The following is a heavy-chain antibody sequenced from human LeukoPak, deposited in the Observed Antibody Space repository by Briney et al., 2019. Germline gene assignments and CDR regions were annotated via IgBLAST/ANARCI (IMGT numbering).Heavy chain of an antibody. J-gene: IGHJ5*02. CDR3: ARVNLHVTMVTNWFDP. CDR1: GGTFSSYA. CDR2: INPNSGGT. Sequence: ASVKVSCKASGGTFSSYAISWVRQAPGQGLEWMGWINPNSGGTNYAQKFQGRVTMTRDTSISTAYMELSRLRSDDTAVYYCARVNLHVTMVTNWFDPWGQGTLVTVSS. D-gene: IGHD3-10*01. V-gene: IGHV1-2*02.